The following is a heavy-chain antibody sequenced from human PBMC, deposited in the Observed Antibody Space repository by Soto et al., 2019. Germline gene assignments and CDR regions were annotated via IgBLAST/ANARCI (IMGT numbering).Heavy chain of an antibody. V-gene: IGHV3-74*01. CDR2: ITSDGKSK. J-gene: IGHJ5*02. CDR3: ARESGDWPLNWFDP. D-gene: IGHD2-21*02. Sequence: LRLSCAASGFNFSNHWMHWVRQRPAEGLVWVSRITSDGKSKAYAESVKGRFAISRDNAKNTLYLQMNGLTAEDTAVYYCARESGDWPLNWFDPWGQGTPVTVYS. CDR1: GFNFSNHW.